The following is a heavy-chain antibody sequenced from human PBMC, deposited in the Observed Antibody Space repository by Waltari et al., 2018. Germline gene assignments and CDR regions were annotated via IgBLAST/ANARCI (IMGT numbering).Heavy chain of an antibody. CDR3: VRDSSGTY. CDR1: GFTFSSHW. V-gene: IGHV3-74*01. J-gene: IGHJ4*02. Sequence: LVESGGGLVQPGGSLRLSCAASGFTFSSHWMYWVRQTPGKGLVWVSGINSDGSSTSYADSVKGRVTISRDNAKNTLYLQMNSLRAEDTAVYYCVRDSSGTYWGQGTQVTVSS. D-gene: IGHD3-22*01. CDR2: INSDGSST.